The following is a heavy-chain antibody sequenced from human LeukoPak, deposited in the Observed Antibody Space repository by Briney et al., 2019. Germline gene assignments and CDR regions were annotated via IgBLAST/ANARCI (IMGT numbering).Heavy chain of an antibody. CDR1: GFTFSSYG. CDR3: AKDPKGEPLGHYFDY. D-gene: IGHD3-16*01. J-gene: IGHJ4*02. V-gene: IGHV3-23*01. CDR2: ISGSGGST. Sequence: GGTLRLSCAASGFTFSSYGMSWVRQAPGKGLEWVSAISGSGGSTYYAASVKGRFTISRDNSKNTLYLQMTSLRAEDTAVYYCAKDPKGEPLGHYFDYWGQGTLVTVSS.